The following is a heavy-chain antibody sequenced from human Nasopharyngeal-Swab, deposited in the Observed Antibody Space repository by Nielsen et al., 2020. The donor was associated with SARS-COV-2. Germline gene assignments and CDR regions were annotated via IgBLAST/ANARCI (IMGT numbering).Heavy chain of an antibody. J-gene: IGHJ6*02. Sequence: WIRQPPRKGLEWIGEINHSGSTNYNPSLKSRVTISVDTSKNQFSLKLSSVTAADTAVYYCARGSDYDFWSGYYYGMDVWGQGTTVTVSS. CDR2: INHSGST. V-gene: IGHV4-34*01. D-gene: IGHD3-3*01. CDR3: ARGSDYDFWSGYYYGMDV.